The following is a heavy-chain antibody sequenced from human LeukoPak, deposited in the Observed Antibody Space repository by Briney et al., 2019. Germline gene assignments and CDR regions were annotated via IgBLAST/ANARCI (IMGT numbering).Heavy chain of an antibody. D-gene: IGHD1-26*01. Sequence: GGSLRLSCAASGFAVSSNHMNWVRQAPGKGLEWVSVIFNGGSTYYADSVKGRFTISRDNSKNTLYLQMNSLRAEDTAVYYCATSVVGLTYDEHFQHWGQGTLVTVSS. V-gene: IGHV3-53*01. CDR1: GFAVSSNH. CDR2: IFNGGST. CDR3: ATSVVGLTYDEHFQH. J-gene: IGHJ1*01.